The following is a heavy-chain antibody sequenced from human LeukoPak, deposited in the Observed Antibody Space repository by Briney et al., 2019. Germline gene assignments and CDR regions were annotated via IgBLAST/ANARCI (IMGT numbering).Heavy chain of an antibody. CDR3: ARIRGTYCSSTTCSFEDF. D-gene: IGHD2-2*01. V-gene: IGHV2-70*11. J-gene: IGHJ4*02. Sequence: SGPTLVNPTQTLTLTCTFSGFSFTNNEMCVTWIRQPPGKALEWLARIDWDDDKYYSASLKTRLTISKDTSKNQVVLTMTNMDPVDTATYYCARIRGTYCSSTTCSFEDFWGQGTLVTVSS. CDR1: GFSFTNNEMC. CDR2: IDWDDDK.